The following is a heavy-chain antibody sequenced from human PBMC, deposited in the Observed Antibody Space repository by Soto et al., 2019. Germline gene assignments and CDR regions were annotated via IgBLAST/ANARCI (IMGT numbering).Heavy chain of an antibody. V-gene: IGHV1-2*04. CDR2: INPNSGGT. Sequence: GASVKVSCKASGYTFTGYYMHWVRQAPGQGLEWMGWINPNSGGTNYAQKFQGWVTMTRDTSISTAYMELRRLRSDDTAVYYCARAPMAARRDVYFYYYYMDVWGKGTTVTVSS. J-gene: IGHJ6*03. CDR3: ARAPMAARRDVYFYYYYMDV. CDR1: GYTFTGYY. D-gene: IGHD6-6*01.